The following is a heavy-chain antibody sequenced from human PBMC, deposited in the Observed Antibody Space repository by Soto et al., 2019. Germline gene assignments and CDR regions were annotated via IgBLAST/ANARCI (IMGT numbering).Heavy chain of an antibody. V-gene: IGHV1-3*01. CDR2: INAGNGNT. CDR3: ARDRAYYYDSSGRNWFDP. CDR1: GYTFTSYA. D-gene: IGHD3-22*01. Sequence: QVQLVQSGAEVKKPGASVKVSCKASGYTFTSYAMHWVRQAPGQRLEWMGWINAGNGNTKYSQKFQGRVTITRDTSASTAYMELSSLRSEDTAVYYCARDRAYYYDSSGRNWFDPWGQGTLVTVSS. J-gene: IGHJ5*02.